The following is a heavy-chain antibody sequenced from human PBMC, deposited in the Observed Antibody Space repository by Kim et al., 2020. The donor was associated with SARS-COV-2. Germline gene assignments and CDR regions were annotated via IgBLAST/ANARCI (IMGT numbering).Heavy chain of an antibody. V-gene: IGHV3-7*01. Sequence: GGSLRLSCAASGFSLSYHWMTWVRQAPGKGLEWVATIKPDGGAKYYVDSVKGRFTISRDNAKNSVYLQMNSLRVDDTAIYYCLTGGAPGGDLGTLVTVSS. CDR2: IKPDGGAK. CDR3: LTGGAPG. D-gene: IGHD7-27*01. J-gene: IGHJ4*02. CDR1: GFSLSYHW.